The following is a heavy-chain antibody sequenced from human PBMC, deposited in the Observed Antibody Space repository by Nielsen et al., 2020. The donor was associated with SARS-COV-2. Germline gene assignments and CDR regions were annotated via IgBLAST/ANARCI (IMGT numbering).Heavy chain of an antibody. Sequence: GGSLRLSCAASGFTFRNFAMHWVRQAPGKGLEWVAIISYDGTTRYNEHSAKGQFTISRDNSRHTLFLQMNNLRVQDTAVYYCARETEDSASSWFEFWGQGVLVTVSS. CDR3: ARETEDSASSWFEF. CDR1: GFTFRNFA. J-gene: IGHJ5*01. V-gene: IGHV3-30*04. D-gene: IGHD6-13*01. CDR2: ISYDGTTR.